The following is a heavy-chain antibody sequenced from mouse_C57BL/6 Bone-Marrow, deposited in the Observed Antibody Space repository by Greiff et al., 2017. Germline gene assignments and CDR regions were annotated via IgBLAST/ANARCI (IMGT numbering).Heavy chain of an antibody. D-gene: IGHD1-1*01. V-gene: IGHV1-59*01. CDR1: GYTFTSYW. Sequence: VQLQQPGAELVRPGTSVKLSCKASGYTFTSYWMNWVKQRPGQGLEWIGVFDPSDSCTNYNQQFKSKATLTVEPSSSTAYMQLSSLTYEDSAVYYCARNIYYYKILDYWGQGTTLTVSS. CDR2: FDPSDSCT. CDR3: ARNIYYYKILDY. J-gene: IGHJ2*01.